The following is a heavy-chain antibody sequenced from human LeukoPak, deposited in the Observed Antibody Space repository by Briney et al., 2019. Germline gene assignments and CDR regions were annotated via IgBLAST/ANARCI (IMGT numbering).Heavy chain of an antibody. CDR2: ISAYNGNT. Sequence: ASVKVSCKASGYTFTSYGISWVRQAPGQGLEWMGWISAYNGNTNYAQKLQGRVTMTTDTSTSTAYMELRSLRSEDTAVYYCARDRLKYSSSQNDAFDIWGQGTMVTVSS. CDR1: GYTFTSYG. V-gene: IGHV1-18*01. D-gene: IGHD6-19*01. J-gene: IGHJ3*02. CDR3: ARDRLKYSSSQNDAFDI.